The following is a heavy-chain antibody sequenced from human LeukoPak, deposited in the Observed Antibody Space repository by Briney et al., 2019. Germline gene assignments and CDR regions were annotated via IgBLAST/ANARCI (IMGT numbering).Heavy chain of an antibody. J-gene: IGHJ5*02. Sequence: SETLSLTCTVSGGSISSYYWSWIRQPPGKGLEWIGYIYYSGSTNYNPSLKSRVTISVDTSKNQFSLKLSSVTAADTAVYYCARLHVQFDPWGQGTLVTVSS. CDR2: IYYSGST. CDR1: GGSISSYY. CDR3: ARLHVQFDP. V-gene: IGHV4-59*01.